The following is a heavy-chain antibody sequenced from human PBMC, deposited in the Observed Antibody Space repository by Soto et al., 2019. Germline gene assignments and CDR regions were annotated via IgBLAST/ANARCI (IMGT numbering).Heavy chain of an antibody. CDR3: ARDVSPGTSTLYLDAFDI. Sequence: EAQLVESGGGLVQPGGSLRLSCEASGFSLGSYWMTWVRQAPGKGLEWVANIKNDGSRTSYLDSVRGRFTISRDNVGNSLSLQMDSLRAEDTGLYFCARDVSPGTSTLYLDAFDIWGQGTMVTVSS. D-gene: IGHD2-8*01. V-gene: IGHV3-7*05. CDR1: GFSLGSYW. J-gene: IGHJ3*02. CDR2: IKNDGSRT.